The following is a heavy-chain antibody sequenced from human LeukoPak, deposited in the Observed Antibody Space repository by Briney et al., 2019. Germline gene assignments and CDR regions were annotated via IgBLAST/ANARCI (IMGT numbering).Heavy chain of an antibody. Sequence: PGGSLRLSCAASRFTFSNYAMHWVRQAPGKGLEWVAVISYDGFDKYYADSVKGRFTISRDNSKNTVQLQLNSLRAADTAVYFCARDLKGIAVAGTDYWGQGTLVTVSS. J-gene: IGHJ4*02. CDR1: RFTFSNYA. D-gene: IGHD6-19*01. CDR2: ISYDGFDK. CDR3: ARDLKGIAVAGTDY. V-gene: IGHV3-30*04.